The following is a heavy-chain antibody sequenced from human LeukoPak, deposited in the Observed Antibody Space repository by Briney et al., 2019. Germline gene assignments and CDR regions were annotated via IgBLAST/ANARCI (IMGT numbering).Heavy chain of an antibody. Sequence: GGSLRLSCAASGFRFGDDWITWARHIPGKGLEWVANIKQDGAEKNYAESVEGRFIISRDNAKNSLYLEMTGLKVEDTAVYYCARVGAWDLQRVFEYWGQGTLVTVSS. D-gene: IGHD1-26*01. CDR1: GFRFGDDW. CDR2: IKQDGAEK. CDR3: ARVGAWDLQRVFEY. J-gene: IGHJ4*02. V-gene: IGHV3-7*01.